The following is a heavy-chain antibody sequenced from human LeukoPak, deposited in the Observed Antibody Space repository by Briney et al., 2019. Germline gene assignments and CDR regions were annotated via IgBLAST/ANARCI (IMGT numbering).Heavy chain of an antibody. J-gene: IGHJ4*02. Sequence: SETLSLTCTVSGGSISSYYWSWIRQPPGKGLEWIGYIYDSGSTNYNPSLKSRVTISVGTSKNQFSLKLRSVTAADTAVYYCARVTGYVIEDNFDYWGQGTLVTVSS. V-gene: IGHV4-59*01. CDR2: IYDSGST. CDR1: GGSISSYY. D-gene: IGHD2-15*01. CDR3: ARVTGYVIEDNFDY.